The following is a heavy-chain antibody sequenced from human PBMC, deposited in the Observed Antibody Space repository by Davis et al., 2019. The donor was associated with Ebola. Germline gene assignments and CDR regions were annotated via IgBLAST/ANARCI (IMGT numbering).Heavy chain of an antibody. CDR1: GGSFSGYY. CDR3: ASHYGDRDY. D-gene: IGHD4-17*01. V-gene: IGHV4-34*01. J-gene: IGHJ4*02. Sequence: GSLRLSCAVYGGSFSGYYWSWIRQPPGKGLEWIGEINHSGSTNYNPSLKSRVTISVDTSKNQFSLKLSSVTAADTAVYYCASHYGDRDYWGQGTLVTVSS. CDR2: INHSGST.